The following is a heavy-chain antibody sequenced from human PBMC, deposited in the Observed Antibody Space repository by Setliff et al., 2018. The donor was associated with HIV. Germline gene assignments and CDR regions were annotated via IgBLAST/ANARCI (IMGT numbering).Heavy chain of an antibody. CDR3: ARGALLAVFDFDH. CDR1: GYTFTTYS. D-gene: IGHD2-8*02. V-gene: IGHV1-3*03. J-gene: IGHJ4*02. CDR2: LNAGKGDT. Sequence: GASVKVSCKASGYTFTTYSMHWVRQAPGQSLERMGWLNAGKGDTKFSQEFQGRITINWDTSASTAYLELRSLRSEDTAVYYCARGALLAVFDFDHWGQGTMVTVSS.